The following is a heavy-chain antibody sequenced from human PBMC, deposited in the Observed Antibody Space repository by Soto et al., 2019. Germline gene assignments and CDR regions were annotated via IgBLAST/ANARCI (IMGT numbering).Heavy chain of an antibody. D-gene: IGHD3-10*01. Sequence: SETLSLTCTVSGGSISSGGYYWSWIRQHPGKGLEWIGYIYYSGSTYYNPSLKSRVTISVDTSKNQFSLKLSSVTAADTAVYYCARGSGAGYYGMDVWGQGTTVTVS. CDR1: GGSISSGGYY. J-gene: IGHJ6*02. CDR3: ARGSGAGYYGMDV. V-gene: IGHV4-31*03. CDR2: IYYSGST.